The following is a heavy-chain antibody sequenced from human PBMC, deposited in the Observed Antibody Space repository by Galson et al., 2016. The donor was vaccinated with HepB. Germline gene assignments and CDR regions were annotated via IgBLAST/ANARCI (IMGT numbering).Heavy chain of an antibody. V-gene: IGHV4-59*01. Sequence: SETLSLTCTVSGGSINSYYWSWIRQPPGKGLEWIGYIYYSGNTNYNPSLKSRVTISADTSKNQFSLKLSPVIAADTAVYFCARGPWGAKEGAFDIWGQGTMVTVSS. CDR1: GGSINSYY. CDR2: IYYSGNT. J-gene: IGHJ3*02. CDR3: ARGPWGAKEGAFDI. D-gene: IGHD3-16*01.